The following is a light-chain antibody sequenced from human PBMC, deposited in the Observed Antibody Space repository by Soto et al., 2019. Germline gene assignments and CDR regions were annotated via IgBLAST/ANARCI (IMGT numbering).Light chain of an antibody. J-gene: IGKJ3*01. Sequence: DIQLTQSPSFLSASVGDRVTITCRASQDISSYLAWYQQKPGKAPKLLIFAASTLQSGVPSRFSGSGSGTEFTLTISSLQPEDFATYYCQQLNSYSIFTFGPGTTVDI. CDR1: QDISSY. V-gene: IGKV1-9*01. CDR2: AAS. CDR3: QQLNSYSIFT.